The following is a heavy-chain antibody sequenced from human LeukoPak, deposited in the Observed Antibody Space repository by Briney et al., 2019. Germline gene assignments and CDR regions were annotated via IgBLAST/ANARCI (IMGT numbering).Heavy chain of an antibody. V-gene: IGHV3-53*01. J-gene: IGHJ4*02. D-gene: IGHD2-21*02. CDR1: GFTVSNKY. CDR3: QVTDTDSFDF. CDR2: IYDDGRT. Sequence: GGSLRLSCAASGFTVSNKYMTWVRQAPGKGLEWVSVIYDDGRTYYADSVKGRFTISRDSFKNIVDLQMNSLGADDTAVYFCQVTDTDSFDFWGQGTLVTVSS.